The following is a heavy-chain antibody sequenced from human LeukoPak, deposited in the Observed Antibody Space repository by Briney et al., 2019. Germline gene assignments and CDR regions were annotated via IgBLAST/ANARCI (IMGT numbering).Heavy chain of an antibody. V-gene: IGHV4-4*07. D-gene: IGHD4-17*01. Sequence: SETLSLTCTVSGGSISSYYWSWIWQPAGKGLEWIGRIYTSGSTNYNPSLKSRVTMSVDTSKNQSSLKLSSVTAADTAVYYCARATVTGFHFDYWGQGTLVTVSS. J-gene: IGHJ4*02. CDR2: IYTSGST. CDR3: ARATVTGFHFDY. CDR1: GGSISSYY.